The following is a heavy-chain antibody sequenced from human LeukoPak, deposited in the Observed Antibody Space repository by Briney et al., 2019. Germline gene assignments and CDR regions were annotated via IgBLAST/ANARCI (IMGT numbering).Heavy chain of an antibody. CDR1: EFTFSNYA. D-gene: IGHD4-17*01. J-gene: IGHJ6*02. CDR3: AKLNGDYTYYYNGMDV. CDR2: ISGSGGTT. Sequence: GGSLRLSCAASEFTFSNYAMNWVRQAPGKGLECISVISGSGGTTNYADSVKGRFTISRDNSKKTLYLQMNSLRVEDTAVYYCAKLNGDYTYYYNGMDVWGQGTTVTVSS. V-gene: IGHV3-23*01.